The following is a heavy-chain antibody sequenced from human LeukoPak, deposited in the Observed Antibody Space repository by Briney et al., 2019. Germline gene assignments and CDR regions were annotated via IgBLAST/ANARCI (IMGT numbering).Heavy chain of an antibody. J-gene: IGHJ4*02. D-gene: IGHD3-9*01. CDR2: IDPSDSYI. CDR1: GYSFTSYW. V-gene: IGHV5-10-1*01. CDR3: AREDILTGYDL. Sequence: GESLRISCKGSGYSFTSYWISWVRQMPGKGLEWRGRIDPSDSYINYSPSFQGHVTISVDKSLSTAYLQWSSLKASDTAMYYCAREDILTGYDLWGQGTLVTVSS.